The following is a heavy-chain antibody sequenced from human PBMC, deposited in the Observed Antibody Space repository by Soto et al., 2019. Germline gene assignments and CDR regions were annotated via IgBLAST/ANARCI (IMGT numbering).Heavy chain of an antibody. CDR1: GYSFVSYW. Sequence: PGASLKISCQGSGYSFVSYWIAWVRQRPGKGLEWMGIIYPGDSDSTYSPSFQGQVTLSVDKSINTVFLQWSSLEASDTAMYYCARTDGYEIEYWGQGTQVTVSS. CDR3: ARTDGYEIEY. D-gene: IGHD5-12*01. CDR2: IYPGDSDS. V-gene: IGHV5-51*01. J-gene: IGHJ4*02.